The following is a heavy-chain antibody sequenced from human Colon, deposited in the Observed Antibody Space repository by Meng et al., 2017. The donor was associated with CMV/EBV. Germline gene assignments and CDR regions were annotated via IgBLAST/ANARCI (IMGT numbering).Heavy chain of an antibody. V-gene: IGHV3-48*01. CDR1: GFTFSYYW. D-gene: IGHD3-10*01. CDR3: ARVMMVEPNHQKPFDI. CDR2: LDSGENII. Sequence: GESLKISCAASGFTFSYYWMHWVRQIPGKGLEWISYLDSGENIIYYADSVKGRFTTSSDNVKNSVYLQMNGLRVEDTAVYYCARVMMVEPNHQKPFDIWGQGTMVTVSS. J-gene: IGHJ3*02.